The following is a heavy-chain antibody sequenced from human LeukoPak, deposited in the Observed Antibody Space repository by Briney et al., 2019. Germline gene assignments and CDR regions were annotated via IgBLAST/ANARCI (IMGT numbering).Heavy chain of an antibody. V-gene: IGHV3-15*07. CDR1: GLTFSNAW. CDR2: IKSKADGGAI. J-gene: IGHJ4*02. CDR3: TTKRVGAPAFDY. D-gene: IGHD1-26*01. Sequence: PGGSLRLSCTASGLTFSNAWMNWVRQAPGKGLEWVGRIKSKADGGAIDYAAPVKGRFTISRDDSKNMLSLEMNSLKSEDTAMYYCTTKRVGAPAFDYWGQGTLVTVSS.